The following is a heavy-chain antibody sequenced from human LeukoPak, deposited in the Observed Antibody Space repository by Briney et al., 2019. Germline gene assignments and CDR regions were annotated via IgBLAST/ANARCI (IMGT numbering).Heavy chain of an antibody. CDR2: IIPILGIA. CDR1: GVTFSSYT. Sequence: SEKASCKASGVTFSSYTISWVRQAPGQGLEWMGRIIPILGIANYAQKFQGRVTITADKSTSTAYMELSSLRSEDTAVYYCARYYDSSGYYYGYWGQGTLVTVSS. D-gene: IGHD3-22*01. CDR3: ARYYDSSGYYYGY. V-gene: IGHV1-69*02. J-gene: IGHJ4*02.